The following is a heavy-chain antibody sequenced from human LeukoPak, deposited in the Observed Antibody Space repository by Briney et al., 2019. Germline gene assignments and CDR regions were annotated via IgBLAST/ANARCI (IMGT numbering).Heavy chain of an antibody. Sequence: ASVKVSCKTSGGTFSDTPINWVRQAPGQGLEWMGGIIPIFASAKYAQKFRGRVTITADDSTSTTYMELSSLRSEDTAVYYCASTVVRGVLFDYWGQGTLVTVSS. CDR2: IIPIFASA. D-gene: IGHD3-10*01. CDR1: GGTFSDTP. J-gene: IGHJ4*02. V-gene: IGHV1-69*13. CDR3: ASTVVRGVLFDY.